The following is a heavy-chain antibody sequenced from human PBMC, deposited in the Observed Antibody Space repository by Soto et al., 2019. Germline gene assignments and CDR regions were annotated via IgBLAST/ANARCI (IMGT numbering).Heavy chain of an antibody. J-gene: IGHJ4*02. Sequence: EVQLLESGGGLLQPGGSLRLSCAASGFTCSSYAMSWVRQAQGKGLEWVSAIRGSGGSTDYADSVKGRFTISRDNSKNTLYLQMNSLRAEDTAVYYCAKAQTAGYVRDKLDSWGQGTLVTVSS. CDR1: GFTCSSYA. V-gene: IGHV3-23*01. CDR2: IRGSGGST. CDR3: AKAQTAGYVRDKLDS. D-gene: IGHD3-16*01.